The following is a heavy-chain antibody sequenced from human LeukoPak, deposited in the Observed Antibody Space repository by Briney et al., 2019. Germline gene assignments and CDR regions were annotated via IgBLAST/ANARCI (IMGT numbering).Heavy chain of an antibody. CDR1: GVSISSGGYY. J-gene: IGHJ5*02. CDR2: IYYSGST. D-gene: IGHD2-15*01. CDR3: AKDRAGYCSGGSCYTTFDP. Sequence: SETLSLTCTVSGVSISSGGYYWTWIRQHPGKGLEWIGYIYYSGSTYYNPSLKSRVTISVDTSKNQFSLMLSSVTAADTALYYCAKDRAGYCSGGSCYTTFDPWGQGTLVTVSS. V-gene: IGHV4-31*03.